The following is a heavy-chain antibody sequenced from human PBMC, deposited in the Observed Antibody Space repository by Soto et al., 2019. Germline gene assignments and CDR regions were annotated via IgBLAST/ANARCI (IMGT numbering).Heavy chain of an antibody. CDR1: DDSISTFD. V-gene: IGHV4-59*01. CDR3: ARGRTVRNYADDSSDYFYFFDY. J-gene: IGHJ4*02. D-gene: IGHD3-22*01. CDR2: VYYTGRT. Sequence: SQTLPLTCTVSDDSISTFDWCWMRQAPGKELGWSGYVYYTGRTNYNPSLKSRVTISVDRSKNQFSLKLTSANAADTAVYYCARGRTVRNYADDSSDYFYFFDYWGQGTLVTVSS.